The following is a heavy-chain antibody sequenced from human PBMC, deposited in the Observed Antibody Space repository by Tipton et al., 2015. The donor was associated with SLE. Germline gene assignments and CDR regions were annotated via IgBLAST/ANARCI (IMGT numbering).Heavy chain of an antibody. CDR3: ARGAVFYDTSGYWAVRY. D-gene: IGHD3-22*01. Sequence: SLRLSCAASGFTFEDYAMHWVRQAPGKGLEWVSSIKSDGSSTSYADSVKGRFTISRENAQNTLYLQMNRLRAEDTAVYYCARGAVFYDTSGYWAVRYWDQGTLVTVSS. J-gene: IGHJ1*01. CDR2: IKSDGSST. CDR1: GFTFEDYA. V-gene: IGHV3-74*01.